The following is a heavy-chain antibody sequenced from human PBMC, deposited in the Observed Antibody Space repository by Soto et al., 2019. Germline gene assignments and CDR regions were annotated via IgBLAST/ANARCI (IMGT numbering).Heavy chain of an antibody. CDR2: ISGNSGSI. Sequence: EVQLVESGGGLVQPGRSLRLSCAASGFTFDDYAMHWVRQAPGQGLEWVSGISGNSGSIGYADSVKGRFTISRDNAKNSLYLQMNSLRAEDTGLYYCAKDMAAAGNYYYMDVWGKGTTVTVSS. V-gene: IGHV3-9*01. CDR1: GFTFDDYA. D-gene: IGHD6-13*01. J-gene: IGHJ6*03. CDR3: AKDMAAAGNYYYMDV.